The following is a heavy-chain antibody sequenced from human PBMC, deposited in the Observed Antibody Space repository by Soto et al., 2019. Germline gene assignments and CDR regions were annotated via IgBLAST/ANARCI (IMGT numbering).Heavy chain of an antibody. CDR3: AREEGRGYCISTSCQNWFDP. J-gene: IGHJ5*02. CDR2: IYYSGST. D-gene: IGHD2-2*01. CDR1: GGSISSGGYY. V-gene: IGHV4-31*03. Sequence: SETLSLTCTVSGGSISSGGYYWSWIRQHPGKGLEWIGYIYYSGSTYYNPSLKSRVTISVDTSKNQFSLKLSSVTAADTAVYYCAREEGRGYCISTSCQNWFDPWGQGTLVTV.